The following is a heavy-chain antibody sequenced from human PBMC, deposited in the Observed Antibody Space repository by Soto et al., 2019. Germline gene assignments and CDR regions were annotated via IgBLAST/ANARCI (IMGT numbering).Heavy chain of an antibody. CDR3: ARDGASGGAYSRRWIDP. J-gene: IGHJ5*02. V-gene: IGHV4-4*02. CDR1: SGSITSSNY. Sequence: SETLSLTCGVSSGSITSSNYWSWVRQPPGKGLEWIGEIYHSGRTHYNPSLKSRVTISVDKSMNQFSLRLTSVTAAVTAVYYCARDGASGGAYSRRWIDPWGQGVLVT. CDR2: IYHSGRT. D-gene: IGHD5-12*01.